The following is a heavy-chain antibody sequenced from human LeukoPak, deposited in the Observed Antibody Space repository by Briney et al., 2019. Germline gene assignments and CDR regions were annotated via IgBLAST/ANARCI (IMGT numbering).Heavy chain of an antibody. D-gene: IGHD2-8*01. CDR2: INSDGSST. J-gene: IGHJ3*02. V-gene: IGHV3-74*01. CDR3: ARETNVYPHSNFDI. CDR1: GFTFSSYW. Sequence: PGGSLRLSCAASGFTFSSYWMHWVRQAPGKGLVWVSRINSDGSSTSYADSVKGRFTISRDSAKNTLYLQMNSLRAEDTAVYYCARETNVYPHSNFDIWGQGTMVTVSS.